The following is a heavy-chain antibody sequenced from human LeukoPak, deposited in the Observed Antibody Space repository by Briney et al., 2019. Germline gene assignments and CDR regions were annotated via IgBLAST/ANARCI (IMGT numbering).Heavy chain of an antibody. CDR2: ISSSSKYI. V-gene: IGHV3-21*01. CDR3: ARDLHSGSRDGFKDDY. J-gene: IGHJ4*02. CDR1: GFTFSSYS. Sequence: PGGSLRLSCAASGFTFSSYSMNWVRQAPGKGLEWVSSISSSSKYIYYADSVKGRFTISRDNAKNSLYLQMNSLRAEDTAVYYCARDLHSGSRDGFKDDYRGQGTLVTVSS. D-gene: IGHD5-24*01.